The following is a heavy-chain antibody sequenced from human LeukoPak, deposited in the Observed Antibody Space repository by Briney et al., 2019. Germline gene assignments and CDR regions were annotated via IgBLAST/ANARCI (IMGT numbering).Heavy chain of an antibody. CDR1: GFTFSSYW. CDR2: IKQDGSEK. J-gene: IGHJ5*02. CDR3: ARSMGGTTYYDFWSGYYIVHNWFDP. D-gene: IGHD3-3*01. V-gene: IGHV3-7*01. Sequence: QAGGSLRLSCAASGFTFSSYWMSWVRQAPGKGLEWVANIKQDGSEKYYVDSVKGRFTISRDNAKNSLYLQMNSLRAEDTAVYYCARSMGGTTYYDFWSGYYIVHNWFDPWGQGTLVTVSS.